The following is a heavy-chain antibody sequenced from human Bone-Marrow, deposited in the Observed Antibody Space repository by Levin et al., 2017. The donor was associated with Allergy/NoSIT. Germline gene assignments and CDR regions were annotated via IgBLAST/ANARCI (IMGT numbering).Heavy chain of an antibody. D-gene: IGHD5-24*01. Sequence: GGSLRLSCAASGFTIRSTYMHWVRQAPGKGLEWVSVIYSAGSTYYADSVKGRFTISRDTSKNTLFLQMDSLRAEDTATYYCARDFHDYNYYYGMDVWGQGTTVTVSS. CDR1: GFTIRSTY. V-gene: IGHV3-66*01. CDR2: IYSAGST. J-gene: IGHJ6*02. CDR3: ARDFHDYNYYYGMDV.